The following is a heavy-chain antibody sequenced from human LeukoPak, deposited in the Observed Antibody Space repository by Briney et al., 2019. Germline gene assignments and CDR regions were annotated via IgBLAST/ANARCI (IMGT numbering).Heavy chain of an antibody. CDR1: GFTFNSYW. V-gene: IGHV3-7*01. Sequence: GGSLRLSCAASGFTFNSYWMSWVRQAPGKGLEWVANIKQDGSEKYYVDSLKGRFTISRDNAKNSLYLQMNSLRAEDTAVYYCARDRANLRVWGQGTTVIVSS. CDR2: IKQDGSEK. CDR3: ARDRANLRV. J-gene: IGHJ6*02.